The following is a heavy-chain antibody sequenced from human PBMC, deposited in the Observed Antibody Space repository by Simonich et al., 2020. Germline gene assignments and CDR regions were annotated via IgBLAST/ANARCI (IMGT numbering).Heavy chain of an antibody. D-gene: IGHD2-2*01. J-gene: IGHJ4*02. CDR1: GFPFSSYS. CDR2: ISSSSSYI. CDR3: ARDGRKGSSTSCSDY. Sequence: EVQLVESGGGLVKPGGSLRLSCAASGFPFSSYSLNWVRQAPGKELEWVSSISSSSSYIYYADSVKGRFTISRDNAKNSLYLQMNSLRAEDTAVYYCARDGRKGSSTSCSDYWGQGTLVTVSS. V-gene: IGHV3-21*01.